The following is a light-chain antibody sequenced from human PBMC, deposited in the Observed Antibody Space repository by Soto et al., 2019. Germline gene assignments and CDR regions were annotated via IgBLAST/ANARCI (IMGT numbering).Light chain of an antibody. V-gene: IGKV1-39*01. J-gene: IGKJ4*01. Sequence: DIQMTQSPSSLSASVGDRVTITCRASQSISSYINWYQQKPGKAPKLLIYAASSLQSGVPSRFSGSGSGTDFTLTISSLQPEDFATYYCLQDYSFPRTFGGGTKVDIK. CDR1: QSISSY. CDR3: LQDYSFPRT. CDR2: AAS.